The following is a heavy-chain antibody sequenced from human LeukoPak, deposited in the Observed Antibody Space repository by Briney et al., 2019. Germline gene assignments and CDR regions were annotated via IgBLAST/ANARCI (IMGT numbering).Heavy chain of an antibody. D-gene: IGHD2-2*01. V-gene: IGHV1-8*03. CDR1: GYTFTSYD. CDR2: MNPNSGNS. J-gene: IGHJ6*03. CDR3: ARGKYQLLSGYYYYYMDV. Sequence: ASVKVSCKASGYTFTSYDINWVRQATGQGLEWMGWMNPNSGNSGYAQKFQGRVTITRNTSISTAYMELSSLRSEDTAVYYCARGKYQLLSGYYYYYMDVWGKGTTVTVSS.